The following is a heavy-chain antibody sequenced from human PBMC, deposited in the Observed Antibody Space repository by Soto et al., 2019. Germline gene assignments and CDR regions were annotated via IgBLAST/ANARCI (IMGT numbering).Heavy chain of an antibody. D-gene: IGHD2-2*01. CDR3: ARLFCSTTTCDSWFDP. CDR2: IDPRDSYV. V-gene: IGHV5-10-1*01. Sequence: PGESLKISCTGFGYTFTTFWISWVRQMPGKGLEWMGRIDPRDSYVNYSPSFQGHVTISLDKSISTAYLQWGSLKASDTATYYCARLFCSTTTCDSWFDPWGQGTLVTVSS. J-gene: IGHJ5*02. CDR1: GYTFTTFW.